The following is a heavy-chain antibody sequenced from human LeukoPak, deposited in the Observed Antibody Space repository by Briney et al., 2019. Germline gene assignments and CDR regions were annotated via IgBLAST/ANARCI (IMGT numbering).Heavy chain of an antibody. Sequence: GGSLRLSCAASGFTFSNAWMSWVRQAPGKGMEWVGRIKSKTDGGTTDYAAPVKGRFTISRDDSKNTLYLQMNSLKTEDTAVYYCTTLRADYYDSSGYYSIYYYYYMDVWGKGTTVTVSS. CDR1: GFTFSNAW. J-gene: IGHJ6*03. CDR3: TTLRADYYDSSGYYSIYYYYYMDV. CDR2: IKSKTDGGTT. D-gene: IGHD3-22*01. V-gene: IGHV3-15*01.